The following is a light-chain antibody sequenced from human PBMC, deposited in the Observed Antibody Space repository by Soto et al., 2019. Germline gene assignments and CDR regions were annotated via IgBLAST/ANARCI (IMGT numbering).Light chain of an antibody. J-gene: IGKJ1*01. V-gene: IGKV1-8*01. CDR2: AAS. CDR1: QRISRY. Sequence: AIRINQSPSSFSTYKGDRVTITCRSSQRISRYLAWYQQKPGKAPKLLIYAASTLQSGVPSRFSGSGSGTEFTLTISRLQPEDFATYYCLQHNAYPWTFGQWTKV. CDR3: LQHNAYPWT.